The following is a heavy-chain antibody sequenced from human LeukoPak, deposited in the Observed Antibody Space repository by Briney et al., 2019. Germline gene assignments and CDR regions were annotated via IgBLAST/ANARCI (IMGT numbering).Heavy chain of an antibody. J-gene: IGHJ4*02. CDR1: GFTFSSYT. CDR3: AKQSAGSAAWYSLHYDF. CDR2: ITTGDGNT. V-gene: IGHV3-23*01. Sequence: PGGSLRLSCTASGFTFSSYTMTWVRQAPGKGLKWVSTITTGDGNTYYADSVKGRFTVSRDDSKNTLYLQMNSLRAEDTAVYYCAKQSAGSAAWYSLHYDFWGQGTLVTVSS. D-gene: IGHD6-13*01.